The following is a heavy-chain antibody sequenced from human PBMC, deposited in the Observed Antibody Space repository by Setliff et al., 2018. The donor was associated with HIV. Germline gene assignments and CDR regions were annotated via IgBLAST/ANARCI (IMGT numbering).Heavy chain of an antibody. V-gene: IGHV4-61*09. Sequence: SETLSLTCTVSGGSISSGSYYWSWIRQPAGKGLEWIGHIYTSGSTNYNPSLKSRVTISVDTSKNQFSLKLSSVTAADTAVYYCASLPTFYYGSGSHPVQFDYWGQGALVTVSS. CDR1: GGSISSGSYY. CDR3: ASLPTFYYGSGSHPVQFDY. J-gene: IGHJ4*02. CDR2: IYTSGST. D-gene: IGHD3-10*01.